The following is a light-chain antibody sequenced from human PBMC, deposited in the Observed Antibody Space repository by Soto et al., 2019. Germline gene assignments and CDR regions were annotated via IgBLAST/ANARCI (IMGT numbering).Light chain of an antibody. CDR1: QSISSY. V-gene: IGKV1-39*01. J-gene: IGKJ1*01. CDR3: QQSYTTLGT. Sequence: DIKMTQSPSSLFASVGDRVTIPCRESQSISSYLNWYQQKQGKAPKLLIYAASSLQSGVPSRFSGSGSGADFTLTISSLQPEDFATYYCQQSYTTLGTFGQGTKVEIK. CDR2: AAS.